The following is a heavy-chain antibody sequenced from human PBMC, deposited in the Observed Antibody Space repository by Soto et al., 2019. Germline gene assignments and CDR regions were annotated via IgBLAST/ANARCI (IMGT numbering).Heavy chain of an antibody. CDR1: GFSFSDSA. J-gene: IGHJ4*02. D-gene: IGHD1-26*01. V-gene: IGHV3-73*01. Sequence: GGSLRLSCKVSGFSFSDSAMHWVRQASGKGLEWVGHIRDKANHYATAYAASVKGRFVISRDDSQNTAYLQMSSLKADDTAVYYCTRPPSGSYGDDFDYWGQGTLVTVSS. CDR3: TRPPSGSYGDDFDY. CDR2: IRDKANHYAT.